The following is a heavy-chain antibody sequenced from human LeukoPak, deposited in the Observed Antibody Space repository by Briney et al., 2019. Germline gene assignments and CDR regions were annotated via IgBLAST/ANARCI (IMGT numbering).Heavy chain of an antibody. CDR3: TTHAFFRWSRDAFDI. Sequence: GGSLRLSCAASGFTFTNAWMNWVRQAPGKGLEWVGRIKSKTDGGTTDYAAPVKGRFTISRDDSKNTLYLQMNSLKTEDTAVYYCTTHAFFRWSRDAFDIWGQGTMVTVSS. CDR1: GFTFTNAW. V-gene: IGHV3-15*01. CDR2: IKSKTDGGTT. D-gene: IGHD4-23*01. J-gene: IGHJ3*02.